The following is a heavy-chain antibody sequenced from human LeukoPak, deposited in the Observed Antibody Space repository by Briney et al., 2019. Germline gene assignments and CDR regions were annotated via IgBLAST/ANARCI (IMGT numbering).Heavy chain of an antibody. V-gene: IGHV3-23*01. CDR3: AKDSNFGVVIIRRAYYFDY. CDR2: ISGSGGST. CDR1: GFTFSSYA. J-gene: IGHJ4*02. Sequence: GGSLRLSCAASGFTFSSYAMSWVRQAPGKGLEWVSAISGSGGSTYYADSVKGRFTISRDNSKNTLYLQMNSLRAEDTAVYYCAKDSNFGVVIIRRAYYFDYWGQGTLVTVSS. D-gene: IGHD3-3*01.